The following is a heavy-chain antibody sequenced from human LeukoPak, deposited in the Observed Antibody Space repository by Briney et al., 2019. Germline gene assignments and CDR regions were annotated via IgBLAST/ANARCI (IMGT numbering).Heavy chain of an antibody. Sequence: PGGSLRLSCAASGFTFSSYAMNWVRQAPGKGLEWVSGLSNSGGSTYYADSVKGRFTISRDNSKNTLYLQMNSLRAEDTAVYYCAKETSSSFDCWGQGTLVTVSS. J-gene: IGHJ4*02. CDR1: GFTFSSYA. D-gene: IGHD6-13*01. CDR3: AKETSSSFDC. CDR2: LSNSGGST. V-gene: IGHV3-23*01.